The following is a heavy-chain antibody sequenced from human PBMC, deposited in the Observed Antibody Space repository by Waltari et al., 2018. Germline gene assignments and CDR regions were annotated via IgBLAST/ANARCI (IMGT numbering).Heavy chain of an antibody. CDR3: AKLIAAAGMYYFDY. Sequence: QLQLQESGPGLVKPSETLSLTCTVSGGSISSSSYYWGLIRQPPGKGLEWIGSIYYSGRTDYNPSLKSRVTISVDTSKNQFSLKLSSVTAADTAVYYCAKLIAAAGMYYFDYWGQGTLVTVSS. CDR2: IYYSGRT. CDR1: GGSISSSSYY. J-gene: IGHJ4*02. V-gene: IGHV4-39*01. D-gene: IGHD6-13*01.